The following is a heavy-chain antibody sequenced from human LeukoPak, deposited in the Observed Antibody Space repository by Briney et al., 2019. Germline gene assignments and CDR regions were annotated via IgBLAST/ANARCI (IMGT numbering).Heavy chain of an antibody. Sequence: GSLRLSCAASGFTFSSYSMNWVRQPPGKGLEWIGEINHSGSTNYNPSLKSRVTISVDTSKNQFSLKLSSVTAADTAVYYCARGGVVNFYYYYGMDVWGQGTTVTVSS. V-gene: IGHV4-34*01. CDR1: GFTFSSYS. CDR2: INHSGST. CDR3: ARGGVVNFYYYYGMDV. D-gene: IGHD3-3*01. J-gene: IGHJ6*02.